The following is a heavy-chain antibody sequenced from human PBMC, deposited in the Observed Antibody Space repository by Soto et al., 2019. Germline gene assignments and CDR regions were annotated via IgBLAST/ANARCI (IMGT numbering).Heavy chain of an antibody. CDR2: INPDGGGT. CDR1: GYTFTSYY. D-gene: IGHD4-4*01. CDR3: AVGGNYLSMDV. J-gene: IGHJ6*02. Sequence: QVQLVQSGAEVKKPVASVKVSCKASGYTFTSYYIHWVRLAPGQGLEWMGIINPDGGGTSYAQQFQGRVIMTRDTSTSTVYMEMSSLISEDTAVYYCAVGGNYLSMDVWCQGTTVTVSS. V-gene: IGHV1-46*01.